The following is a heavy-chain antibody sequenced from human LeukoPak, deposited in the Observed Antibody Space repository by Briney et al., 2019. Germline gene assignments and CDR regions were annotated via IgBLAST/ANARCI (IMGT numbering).Heavy chain of an antibody. V-gene: IGHV1-2*02. CDR1: GYTFTGYY. D-gene: IGHD3-22*01. CDR2: INPDSGGT. Sequence: GASVKVSCKASGYTFTGYYMHWVRQAPGQGLEWMGWINPDSGGTNYAQKFQGRVTMTRGTSISTAYMELSRLRSDDTAVYYCARSTSFFLITMIVVAPGYFDLWGRGTLVTVSS. J-gene: IGHJ2*01. CDR3: ARSTSFFLITMIVVAPGYFDL.